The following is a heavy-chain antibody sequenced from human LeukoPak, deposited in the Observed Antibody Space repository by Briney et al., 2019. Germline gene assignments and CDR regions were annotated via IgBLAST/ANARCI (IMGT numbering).Heavy chain of an antibody. CDR1: GFTFSNAW. CDR2: IKSKTDGGTT. CDR3: TTHYYDSSGYWGAFDY. J-gene: IGHJ4*02. V-gene: IGHV3-15*01. D-gene: IGHD3-22*01. Sequence: PGGSRKLSWAASGFTFSNAWMSWVRQAPGKGLEWVGRIKSKTDGGTTDYAAPVKGRFTISRDDSKNTLYLQMNSLKTEDTAVYYCTTHYYDSSGYWGAFDYWGQGTLVTVSS.